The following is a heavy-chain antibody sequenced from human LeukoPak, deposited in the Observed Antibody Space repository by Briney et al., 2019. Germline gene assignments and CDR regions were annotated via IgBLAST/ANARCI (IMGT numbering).Heavy chain of an antibody. V-gene: IGHV4-39*01. J-gene: IGHJ6*03. CDR2: IYYSGST. CDR1: GGSISSSSYY. D-gene: IGHD3-9*01. CDR3: ARLPYYDILTSYPTYYYYMDV. Sequence: SETLSLTCTVSGGSISSSSYYWGWIRQPPGKGLEWIGSIYYSGSTYYNPSLKSRVTISVDTSKNQFSLKLSSVTAADTAVYYCARLPYYDILTSYPTYYYYMDVWGKGTTVTVSS.